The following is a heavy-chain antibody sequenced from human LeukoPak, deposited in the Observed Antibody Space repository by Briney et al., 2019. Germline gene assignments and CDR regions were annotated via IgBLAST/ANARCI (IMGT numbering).Heavy chain of an antibody. D-gene: IGHD1-1*01. V-gene: IGHV1-8*01. CDR2: MNPNSGNT. CDR1: GYTFTSHD. Sequence: GASVKVSCKASGYTFTSHDINWVRQATGQGLEWMGWMNPNSGNTGYAQKFQGRVAMTRDTSINIAYLDFYSLRSEDTAIYYCARGYSSTLRTTGNDYWGQGTLVTVSS. CDR3: ARGYSSTLRTTGNDY. J-gene: IGHJ4*02.